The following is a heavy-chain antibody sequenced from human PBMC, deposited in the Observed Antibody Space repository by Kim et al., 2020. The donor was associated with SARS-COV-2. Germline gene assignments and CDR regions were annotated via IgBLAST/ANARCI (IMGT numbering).Heavy chain of an antibody. Sequence: SETLSLTCAVSGGSISSSNWWSWVRQPPGKGLEWIREIYHSGSTNYNQALKSRVTISVDKPKNQFSLKLSSVTAADTVVYYCARDEGRYYYDSSGYLVWGHGTLVTVSS. CDR3: ARDEGRYYYDSSGYLV. J-gene: IGHJ4*01. D-gene: IGHD3-22*01. CDR1: GGSISSSNW. V-gene: IGHV4-4*02. CDR2: IYHSGST.